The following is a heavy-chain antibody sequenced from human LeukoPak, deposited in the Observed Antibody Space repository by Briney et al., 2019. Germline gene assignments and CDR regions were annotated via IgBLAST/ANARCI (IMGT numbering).Heavy chain of an antibody. CDR1: GFTFSSYW. CDR3: ASAYGGERDRAFDI. Sequence: TGGSLRLSCAASGFTFSSYWMSWVRQAPGKGLEWVANIKQDGSEKYYVDSVKGRFTISRDNAKNSLYLQMNSLRAEDTAVYYCASAYGGERDRAFDIWGQGTMVTVSS. D-gene: IGHD2-21*01. CDR2: IKQDGSEK. J-gene: IGHJ3*02. V-gene: IGHV3-7*01.